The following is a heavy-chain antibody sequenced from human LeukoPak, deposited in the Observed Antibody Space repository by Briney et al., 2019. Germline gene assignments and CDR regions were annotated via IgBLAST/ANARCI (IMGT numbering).Heavy chain of an antibody. V-gene: IGHV3-49*04. J-gene: IGHJ4*02. CDR1: GFTFGDYA. D-gene: IGHD3-16*01. CDR3: TSPWGAFEY. CDR2: IRSKAYGGTT. Sequence: QPGRSLRLSCTASGFTFGDYAMTWVRQAPGKGLEWVGFIRSKAYGGTTEYAASVGGRFTISRDDSKSIAYLQMNSLKTEDTGVYYCTSPWGAFEYWGQGTLVTVSS.